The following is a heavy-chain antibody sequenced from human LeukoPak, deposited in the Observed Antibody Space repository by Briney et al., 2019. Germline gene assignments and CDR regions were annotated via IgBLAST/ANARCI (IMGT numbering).Heavy chain of an antibody. Sequence: PGGSLRLSCAASGFIFSDYYMTWIRQAPGKGLEWVSYVTSSGGHMYYADSAKGRFTISRDNAKNSLDLQMNSLRAEDTAVYYCARDKQWLSDAFDIWGQGTMVTVSS. CDR1: GFIFSDYY. CDR2: VTSSGGHM. J-gene: IGHJ3*02. D-gene: IGHD6-19*01. CDR3: ARDKQWLSDAFDI. V-gene: IGHV3-11*04.